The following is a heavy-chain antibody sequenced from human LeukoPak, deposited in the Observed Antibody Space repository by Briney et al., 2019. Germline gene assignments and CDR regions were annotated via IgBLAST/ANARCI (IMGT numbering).Heavy chain of an antibody. CDR2: ISSSGSTI. V-gene: IGHV3-48*03. Sequence: GGSLRLSCAASGFAFSNYAMSWVRQAPGKGLEWVSYISSSGSTIYYTDSVKGRFTISRDNAKNSLYLQMNSLRAEDTAIYYCARDSSGWSHDAFDIWGQGTMVTVSS. J-gene: IGHJ3*02. D-gene: IGHD6-19*01. CDR3: ARDSSGWSHDAFDI. CDR1: GFAFSNYA.